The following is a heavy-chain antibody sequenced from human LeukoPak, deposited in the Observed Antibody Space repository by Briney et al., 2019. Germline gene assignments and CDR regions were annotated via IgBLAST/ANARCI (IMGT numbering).Heavy chain of an antibody. Sequence: ASVKVSCKASGYTFTSYYMHWVRQAPGQGLEWMGIINPSGGSTSYAQKFQGRVTMTRDTSTSTVYMELSSLRSEDTAVYYCARDLRQWELLWLFDYWGQGTLVTVSS. V-gene: IGHV1-46*03. J-gene: IGHJ4*02. CDR3: ARDLRQWELLWLFDY. D-gene: IGHD1-26*01. CDR1: GYTFTSYY. CDR2: INPSGGST.